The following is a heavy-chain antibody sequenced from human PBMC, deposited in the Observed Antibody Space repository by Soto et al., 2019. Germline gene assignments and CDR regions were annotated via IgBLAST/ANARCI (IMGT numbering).Heavy chain of an antibody. CDR3: SKEFLTTFSFDY. D-gene: IGHD1-1*01. Sequence: QSGGSLRLSCVTSRFTFNNYAMTWVRQAPGEGLEWVSTISANGRNKYYADSVKGRFTISRDSSKNTLYLEMNSLRAEDTAVYYCSKEFLTTFSFDYWDQGTLVTVAS. CDR2: ISANGRNK. CDR1: RFTFNNYA. J-gene: IGHJ4*02. V-gene: IGHV3-23*01.